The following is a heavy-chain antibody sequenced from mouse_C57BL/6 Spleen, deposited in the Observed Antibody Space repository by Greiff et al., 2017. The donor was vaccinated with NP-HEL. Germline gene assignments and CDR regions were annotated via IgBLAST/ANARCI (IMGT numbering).Heavy chain of an antibody. CDR1: GFTFTDYY. CDR2: IRNKANGYTT. J-gene: IGHJ1*03. CDR3: ARDRWYEGYFDV. Sequence: EVKLVESGGGLVQPGGSLSLSCAASGFTFTDYYMSWVRQPPGKALEWLGFIRNKANGYTTKYSASVKGRFTISRDNSQSILYLQMNALRAEDSATDYWARDRWYEGYFDVWGTGTTVTVSS. V-gene: IGHV7-3*01. D-gene: IGHD2-14*01.